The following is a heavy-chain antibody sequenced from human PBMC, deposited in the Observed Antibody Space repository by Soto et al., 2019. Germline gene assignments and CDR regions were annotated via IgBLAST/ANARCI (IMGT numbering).Heavy chain of an antibody. D-gene: IGHD3-22*01. CDR1: GYTFGRDG. CDR3: ARSGGYFFPFHG. Sequence: ASVKVSCKGSGYTFGRDGMHWVRQAPGQGLEWLAWTNAINGDTKYSQRFQGRLTVSRDTSANTAYLQLSSLRFEDTAVYYCARSGGYFFPFHGWGQGTLVTVSS. J-gene: IGHJ4*02. V-gene: IGHV1-3*01. CDR2: TNAINGDT.